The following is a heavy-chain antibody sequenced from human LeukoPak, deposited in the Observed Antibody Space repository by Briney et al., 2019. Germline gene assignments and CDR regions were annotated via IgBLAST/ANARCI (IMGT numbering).Heavy chain of an antibody. D-gene: IGHD4-17*01. CDR1: GGSMSSSSYY. J-gene: IGHJ4*02. CDR2: IYYSGST. V-gene: IGHV4-39*01. CDR3: AGLPTVTFFDY. Sequence: SETLSLTCTVSGGSMSSSSYYWGWIRQPPGKGLEWIGGIYYSGSTYYNPSLKSRVTISVDTSKNQFSLKLSSVTAADTAVYYCAGLPTVTFFDYWGQGTLVTVSS.